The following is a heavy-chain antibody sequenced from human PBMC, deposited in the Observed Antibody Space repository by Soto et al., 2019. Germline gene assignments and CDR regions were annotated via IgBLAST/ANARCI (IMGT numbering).Heavy chain of an antibody. CDR2: ISRSSDHM. CDR1: GFIFSTYS. Sequence: EVQLVESGGGLVKPGGSLRLSCAASGFIFSTYSLNWVRQTPGKGLEWVSSISRSSDHMYNADSVRGRFTISRDNAKNSLFLQMNSLRAEDTAVYYCTRAISGGPFDYWGQGALVTVSS. J-gene: IGHJ4*02. V-gene: IGHV3-21*01. D-gene: IGHD2-15*01. CDR3: TRAISGGPFDY.